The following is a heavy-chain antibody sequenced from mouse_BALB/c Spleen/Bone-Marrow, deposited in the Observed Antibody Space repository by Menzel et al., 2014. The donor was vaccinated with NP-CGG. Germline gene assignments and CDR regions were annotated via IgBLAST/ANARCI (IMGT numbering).Heavy chain of an antibody. V-gene: IGHV4-1*02. D-gene: IGHD1-2*01. J-gene: IGHJ3*01. CDR2: INPDSSTI. CDR3: TRLHYYGYSAY. Sequence: DVMLVESGGGLVQPGGSLKLSCAASGFDFSRYWMSWVRQAPGKGLEWIGEINPDSSTINYTPSLKDKFIISRDNAKNTLYLQKSKVRSEDTALYYCTRLHYYGYSAYWGQGTLVTVST. CDR1: GFDFSRYW.